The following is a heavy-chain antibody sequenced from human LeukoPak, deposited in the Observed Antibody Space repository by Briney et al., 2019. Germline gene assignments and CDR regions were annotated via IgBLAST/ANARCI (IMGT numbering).Heavy chain of an antibody. V-gene: IGHV1-2*02. Sequence: GASVKVSCKASGYTFTGYYMHWVRQAPGPGLEWMGWINPNSGGTNYAQKFQGRVTMTRDTSISTAYMELSRLRSDDTAVYYCARVGIGYCSSSSCYGLGYWGQGTLVTVSS. J-gene: IGHJ4*02. CDR3: ARVGIGYCSSSSCYGLGY. CDR1: GYTFTGYY. D-gene: IGHD2-2*01. CDR2: INPNSGGT.